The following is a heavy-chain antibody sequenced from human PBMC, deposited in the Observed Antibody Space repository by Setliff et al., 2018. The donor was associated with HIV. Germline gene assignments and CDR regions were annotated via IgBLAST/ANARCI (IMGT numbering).Heavy chain of an antibody. Sequence: SETLSLTCTVSGFSISSRYYWGWIRQSPGKGLEWIGNIYHTGSSYYNPSLNDRATISLDTSKNQFSLKVTSVTAADTAVYYCARGSDYIWGNYRFPFDYWGQGTLVTVSS. CDR3: ARGSDYIWGNYRFPFDY. CDR1: GFSISSRYY. D-gene: IGHD3-16*02. CDR2: IYHTGSS. V-gene: IGHV4-38-2*02. J-gene: IGHJ4*02.